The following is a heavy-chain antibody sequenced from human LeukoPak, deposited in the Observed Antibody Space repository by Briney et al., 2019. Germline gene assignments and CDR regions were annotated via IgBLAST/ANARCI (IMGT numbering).Heavy chain of an antibody. D-gene: IGHD2-2*01. J-gene: IGHJ3*02. Sequence: SETLSLTCTVSGGSISSYYWSWIRQPPGKGLEWIGRIYTSGSTNYNPSLKSRVTMSVDTSKNQFSLKLSSVTAADTAVYYCAGGSLLLEAFDIWGQGTMVTVSS. CDR3: AGGSLLLEAFDI. CDR2: IYTSGST. V-gene: IGHV4-4*07. CDR1: GGSISSYY.